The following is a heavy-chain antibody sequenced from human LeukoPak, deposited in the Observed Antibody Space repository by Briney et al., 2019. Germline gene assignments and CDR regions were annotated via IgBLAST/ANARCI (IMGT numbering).Heavy chain of an antibody. CDR1: GGSFSGYY. J-gene: IGHJ4*02. V-gene: IGHV4-34*01. CDR3: ARQNYYDSSGLDY. D-gene: IGHD3-22*01. Sequence: PSETLSLTCAVYGGSFSGYYWSWIRQPPGKGLEWIGSIYYSGSTYYNPSLKSRVTISVDTSKNQFSLKLSSVTAADTAVYYCARQNYYDSSGLDYWGQGTLVTVSS. CDR2: IYYSGST.